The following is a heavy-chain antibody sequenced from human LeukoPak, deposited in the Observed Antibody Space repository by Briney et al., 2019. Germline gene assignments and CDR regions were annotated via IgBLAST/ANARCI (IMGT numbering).Heavy chain of an antibody. CDR1: GFTFSSYE. CDR3: ARDPGGYMDV. D-gene: IGHD3-10*01. Sequence: PGGSLRLSCAVSGFTFSSYEMNWVRQAPGKWLEWVSYISSSGSNIFYADSVKGRFTISRDNAKNSLYLKMNSLRAEDTTVYYCARDPGGYMDVWGKGTTVTISS. V-gene: IGHV3-48*03. CDR2: ISSSGSNI. J-gene: IGHJ6*03.